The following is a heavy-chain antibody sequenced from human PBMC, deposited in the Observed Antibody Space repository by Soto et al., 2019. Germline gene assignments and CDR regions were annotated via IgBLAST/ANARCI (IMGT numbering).Heavy chain of an antibody. J-gene: IGHJ6*02. CDR2: INPSGGST. CDR3: ARDYRSGGSTMDV. Sequence: ASAEVSCKASGYTFTRYYMYWVRQAPGQGLEWMGIINPSGGSTSYAQKFQGRVTMTRDTSTSTVYMELSSLRSEDTAVYYCARDYRSGGSTMDVWGQGTTVTVSS. V-gene: IGHV1-46*01. CDR1: GYTFTRYY. D-gene: IGHD2-15*01.